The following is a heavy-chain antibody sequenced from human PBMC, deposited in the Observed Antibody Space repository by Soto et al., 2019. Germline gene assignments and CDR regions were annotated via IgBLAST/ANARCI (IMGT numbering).Heavy chain of an antibody. CDR3: ARATSFSGHHGY. CDR2: IYYSGST. J-gene: IGHJ4*02. D-gene: IGHD2-8*02. V-gene: IGHV4-31*03. Sequence: QLQLQESGPGLVKPSQTLSLACTLSGGSFSSGGYYWSWIRQLPGKGLEWIGYIYYSGSTYYNPSLKSRFTISLDTSKNQFSLKLSSVTAADTAVYYCARATSFSGHHGYWGQGTLVTVSS. CDR1: GGSFSSGGYY.